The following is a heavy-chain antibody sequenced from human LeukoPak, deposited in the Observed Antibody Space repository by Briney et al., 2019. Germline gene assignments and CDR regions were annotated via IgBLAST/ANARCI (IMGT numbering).Heavy chain of an antibody. J-gene: IGHJ5*02. Sequence: PSETLSLSCTVSGGSISSYYWSWIRQPPGKGLEWIGYIYTSGSTNYNPSLESRVTISVDTSKNQFSLKLSSVTAADTAVYYCARQTPYYDSWSGSGWFDPWGQGTLATVSS. CDR3: ARQTPYYDSWSGSGWFDP. CDR2: IYTSGST. D-gene: IGHD3-3*01. CDR1: GGSISSYY. V-gene: IGHV4-4*09.